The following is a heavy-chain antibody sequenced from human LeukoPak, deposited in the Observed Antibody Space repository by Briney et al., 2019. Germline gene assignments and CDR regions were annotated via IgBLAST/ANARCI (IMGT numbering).Heavy chain of an antibody. CDR3: ARDTGPFDY. CDR2: ISYTGST. Sequence: SETLSLTCTVSGGSVSSGSYYWSWIRQPPGKGLEWIGYISYTGSTNYNPSLKSRVTISLDTSKKQFSLNLSSVTAADTAVYYCARDTGPFDYWGQGTLVTVFS. J-gene: IGHJ4*02. V-gene: IGHV4-61*01. CDR1: GGSVSSGSYY. D-gene: IGHD2-8*02.